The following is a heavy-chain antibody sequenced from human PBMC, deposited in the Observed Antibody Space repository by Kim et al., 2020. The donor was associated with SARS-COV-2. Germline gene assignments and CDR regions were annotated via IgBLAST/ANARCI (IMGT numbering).Heavy chain of an antibody. D-gene: IGHD3-10*01. V-gene: IGHV5-51*01. J-gene: IGHJ4*02. CDR2: IYPGDSDT. CDR1: GYSFTSYW. Sequence: GESLKISCKGSGYSFTSYWIGWVRQMPGKGLEWMGIIYPGDSDTRYSPSFQGQVTISADKSISTAYLQWSSLKASDTAMYYCARLKEGRAHGYGSGSKRPAGFDYWGQGTLVTVSS. CDR3: ARLKEGRAHGYGSGSKRPAGFDY.